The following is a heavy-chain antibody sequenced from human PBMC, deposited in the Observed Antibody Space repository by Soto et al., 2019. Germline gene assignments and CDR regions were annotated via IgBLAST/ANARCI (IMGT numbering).Heavy chain of an antibody. D-gene: IGHD1-26*01. CDR1: GGSISSSNW. Sequence: QVQLQESGPGLVKPSGTLSLTCAVSGGSISSSNWWSWVRQPPGKVLEWIGEIYHSGSTNNNPSLKSRVTISVDTSKHQFSLKLSSVTAADTAVYYCARYSGSYFVYAFDIWGQGTMVTVSS. CDR2: IYHSGST. CDR3: ARYSGSYFVYAFDI. V-gene: IGHV4-4*02. J-gene: IGHJ3*02.